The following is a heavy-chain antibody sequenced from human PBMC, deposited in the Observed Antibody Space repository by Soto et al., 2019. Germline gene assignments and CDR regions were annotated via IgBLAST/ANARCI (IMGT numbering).Heavy chain of an antibody. CDR2: IYSGGST. CDR1: GFTVSNTY. V-gene: IGHV3-66*01. CDR3: AKSASSRDYDILTGYPMGFDY. J-gene: IGHJ4*02. Sequence: GGSLRLSCAASGFTVSNTYMTWVRQAPGKGLEWISVIYSGGSTYHADSVKGRFTISRDNSKNTLFLQMNSLRAEDTSMYYCAKSASSRDYDILTGYPMGFDYWGQGTLVTVSS. D-gene: IGHD3-9*01.